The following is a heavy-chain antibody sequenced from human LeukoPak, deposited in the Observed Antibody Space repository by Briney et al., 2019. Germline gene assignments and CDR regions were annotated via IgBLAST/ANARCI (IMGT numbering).Heavy chain of an antibody. J-gene: IGHJ3*02. CDR2: ISAYNGNT. CDR1: GYTFTSYG. D-gene: IGHD1-1*01. Sequence: ASVKVSCKASGYTFTSYGISWVRQAPGQGLEWMGWISAYNGNTNYAQKLQGRVTMTTDTSTSTAYMELRSLRSDDTAVYYCARPKRGTDAFDIWGQGIMVTVSS. CDR3: ARPKRGTDAFDI. V-gene: IGHV1-18*01.